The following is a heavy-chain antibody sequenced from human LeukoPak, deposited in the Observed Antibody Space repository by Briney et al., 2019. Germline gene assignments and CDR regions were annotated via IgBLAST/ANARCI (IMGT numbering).Heavy chain of an antibody. CDR1: GFTFSSHA. V-gene: IGHV3-23*01. D-gene: IGHD3-16*01. CDR2: ISGSGGST. Sequence: GESLRLSCAASGFTFSSHAMTWVRQAPGKGLEWVSVISGSGGSTYNADSVKGRFTISRDNSKNTLYLQMNSLRAEDTAVYFCVRDSRPDDSYDSGLGPIWGQGTMVTVSS. J-gene: IGHJ3*02. CDR3: VRDSRPDDSYDSGLGPI.